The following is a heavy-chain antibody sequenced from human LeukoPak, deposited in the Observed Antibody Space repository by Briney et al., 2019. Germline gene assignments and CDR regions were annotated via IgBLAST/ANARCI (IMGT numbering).Heavy chain of an antibody. D-gene: IGHD3-9*01. CDR1: GFTFSSYA. CDR3: ARGRYFDRYYFDY. V-gene: IGHV3-30*04. CDR2: ISYDGSSK. Sequence: GRSLRLSCAASGFTFSSYAMHWVRQAPGKGLEWVAVISYDGSSKYYADSVKGRFTISRDNSKNTLYLQMNSLRAEDTAVYYCARGRYFDRYYFDYWGQGTLVTVSS. J-gene: IGHJ4*02.